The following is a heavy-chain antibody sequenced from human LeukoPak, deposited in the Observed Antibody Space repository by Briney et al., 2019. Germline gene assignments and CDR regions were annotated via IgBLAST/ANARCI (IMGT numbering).Heavy chain of an antibody. V-gene: IGHV1-24*01. J-gene: IGHJ4*02. CDR2: FDPEDGET. Sequence: GSVKVSCKVSGYTLTELSMHWVRQAPGKGLEWMGGFDPEDGETIYAQKFQGRVTMTEDTSTDTAYMELSSLRSEDTAVYYCATEGPYYDYVWGSYRYKPAMENYYFDYWGQGTLVTVSS. CDR3: ATEGPYYDYVWGSYRYKPAMENYYFDY. CDR1: GYTLTELS. D-gene: IGHD3-16*02.